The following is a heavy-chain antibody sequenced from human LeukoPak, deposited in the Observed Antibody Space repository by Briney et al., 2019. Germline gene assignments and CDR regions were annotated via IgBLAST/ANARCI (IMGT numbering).Heavy chain of an antibody. D-gene: IGHD3-9*01. CDR3: ARDDILTGYPLDH. Sequence: SETLSLTCTVSGGSISSYYWSWIRQPPGKGLEWIGYIYYSGSTNYNPSLKSRVTISVDTSKNQFSLKLSSVTAADTAVYYCARDDILTGYPLDHWGQGTLVTVSS. CDR1: GGSISSYY. V-gene: IGHV4-59*01. J-gene: IGHJ4*02. CDR2: IYYSGST.